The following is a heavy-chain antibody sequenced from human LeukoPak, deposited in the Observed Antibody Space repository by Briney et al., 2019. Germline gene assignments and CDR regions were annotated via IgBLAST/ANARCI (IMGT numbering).Heavy chain of an antibody. CDR2: IYHSGST. J-gene: IGHJ6*03. Sequence: SETLSLTCAVYVGSFSGYYWSWIRQPPGKGLEWIGEIYHSGSTNYNPSLKSRVTISVDTSKNQFFLKLSSVTAADTAVYYCARGSTGRYCSSTSCYSVRANYYMDVSSKGTTVTVSS. V-gene: IGHV4-34*01. D-gene: IGHD2-2*01. CDR3: ARGSTGRYCSSTSCYSVRANYYMDV. CDR1: VGSFSGYY.